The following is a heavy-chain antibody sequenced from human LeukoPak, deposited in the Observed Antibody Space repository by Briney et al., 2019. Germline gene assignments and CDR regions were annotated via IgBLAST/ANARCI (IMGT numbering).Heavy chain of an antibody. J-gene: IGHJ4*02. CDR2: TSSSDVGT. CDR1: GFTFSSYA. D-gene: IGHD2-21*01. Sequence: GGSLRLSCAASGFTFSSYAMSWVRQVPGKGLEWVSATSSSDVGTYHADSVRGRFTIYRDNFRNTLCLQMNRLRVEDAALYYCARAPVTSCRGAFCYPFDLWGQGVLVTVSS. CDR3: ARAPVTSCRGAFCYPFDL. V-gene: IGHV3-23*01.